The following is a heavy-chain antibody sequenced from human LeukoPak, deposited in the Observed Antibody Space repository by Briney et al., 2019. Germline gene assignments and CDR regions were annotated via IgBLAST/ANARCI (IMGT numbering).Heavy chain of an antibody. CDR2: IYYSGST. J-gene: IGHJ4*02. CDR1: GGSISSHY. CDR3: ARSLPWELLRFDY. D-gene: IGHD1-26*01. V-gene: IGHV4-59*11. Sequence: SETLSLTCTVSGGSISSHYWSWIRQPPGKGLEWIGYIYYSGSTNYNPSLKSRVTISVDTSKNQFSLKLSSVTAADTAVYYCARSLPWELLRFDYWGQGTLVTVSS.